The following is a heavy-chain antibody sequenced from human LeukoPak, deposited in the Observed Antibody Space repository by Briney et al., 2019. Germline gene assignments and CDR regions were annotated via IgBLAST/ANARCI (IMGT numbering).Heavy chain of an antibody. V-gene: IGHV1-3*03. CDR2: INAGNGNT. CDR1: GYTFTSYA. Sequence: GASVKVSCKASGYTFTSYAMHWVRQAPGQRLEWMGWINAGNGNTKYSQEFQGRVTITRDTSASTAYMELSSLRSEDMAVYYCAILYSSSSGWPPYYWGQGTLVTVSS. J-gene: IGHJ4*02. D-gene: IGHD6-19*01. CDR3: AILYSSSSGWPPYY.